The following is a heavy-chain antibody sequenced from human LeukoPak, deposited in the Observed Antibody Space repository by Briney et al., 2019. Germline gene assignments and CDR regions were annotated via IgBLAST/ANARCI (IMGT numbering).Heavy chain of an antibody. J-gene: IGHJ3*02. V-gene: IGHV3-23*01. CDR2: ISGSGGST. Sequence: GGSLRLSCAASGFTFSSYAMSWVRQAPGKGLEWVSAISGSGGSTYYADSVKGRFTISRDNSKNTLYLQMNSLRAEDTAVYYCAKLTSYCSSTSCYTGAFDIWGQGTMVTVSS. CDR1: GFTFSSYA. D-gene: IGHD2-2*02. CDR3: AKLTSYCSSTSCYTGAFDI.